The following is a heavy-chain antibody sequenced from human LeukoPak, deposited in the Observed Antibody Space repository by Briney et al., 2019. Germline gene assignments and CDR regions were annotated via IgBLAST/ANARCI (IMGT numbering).Heavy chain of an antibody. J-gene: IGHJ6*03. D-gene: IGHD3-10*01. Sequence: SETLSLTCAVYGGSFSGYYWSWIRQPPGKGLEWIGEINHSGSTNYNPSLKSRVTISVDTSKNQFSLKLSSVTAADTAVYYCAREKGSGSYYYYYYYMDVWGKGTMVTVSS. CDR1: GGSFSGYY. CDR2: INHSGST. CDR3: AREKGSGSYYYYYYYMDV. V-gene: IGHV4-34*01.